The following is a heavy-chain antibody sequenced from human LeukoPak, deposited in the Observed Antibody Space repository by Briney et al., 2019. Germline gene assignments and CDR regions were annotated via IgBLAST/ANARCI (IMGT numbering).Heavy chain of an antibody. Sequence: ASVKVSCKASGYTFTGYYMHWVRQAPGQGLEWMGWINPNSGGTNYAQKFQGRVTMTRDTSISTAYMELSRLRSDDTAVYYCARSRRRDGYNSPPLPGYWGQGTLVTVSS. CDR3: ARSRRRDGYNSPPLPGY. J-gene: IGHJ4*02. D-gene: IGHD5-24*01. CDR2: INPNSGGT. CDR1: GYTFTGYY. V-gene: IGHV1-2*02.